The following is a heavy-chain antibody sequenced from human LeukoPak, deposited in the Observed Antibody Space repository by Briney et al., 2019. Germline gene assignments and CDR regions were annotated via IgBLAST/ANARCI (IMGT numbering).Heavy chain of an antibody. Sequence: SETLSLTCAVYGGSLSGYYWSWIRQPPGKGLEWIGEINHSGSTNYNPSLKSRVTISVDTSKNQFSLKLSSLTAADTAVYYCARRAAVAGGTRNWFDPWGQGTLVTVSS. D-gene: IGHD6-19*01. CDR3: ARRAAVAGGTRNWFDP. J-gene: IGHJ5*02. CDR2: INHSGST. V-gene: IGHV4-34*01. CDR1: GGSLSGYY.